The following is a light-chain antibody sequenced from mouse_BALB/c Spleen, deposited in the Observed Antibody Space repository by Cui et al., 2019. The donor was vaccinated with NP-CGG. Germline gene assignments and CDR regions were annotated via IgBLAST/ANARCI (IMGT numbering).Light chain of an antibody. CDR3: ALWYSNHWV. CDR1: TGAVTTSNY. J-gene: IGLJ1*01. Sequence: VGTHESGLTTSPGETVTLTCRSSTGAVTTSNYANWVQEKPDHLFTGLIGGTNNRAPGVPARFSGSLIGDKAALTITGAQTEDEAIYFCALWYSNHWVFGGGTKLTVL. CDR2: GTN. V-gene: IGLV1*01.